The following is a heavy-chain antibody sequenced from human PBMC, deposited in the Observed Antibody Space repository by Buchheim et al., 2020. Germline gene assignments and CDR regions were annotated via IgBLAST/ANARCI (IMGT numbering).Heavy chain of an antibody. D-gene: IGHD3-16*02. Sequence: QVQLVQSGAEVKKPGASVKVSCKASGYTFTGYYMHWVRQAPGQGLEWMGWINPNSGGTNYAQQFQGWVTMTRDTSISTAYMELSRLRSDATAVYYCARGHGITFGGVIVPPGYWGQGTL. CDR1: GYTFTGYY. V-gene: IGHV1-2*04. J-gene: IGHJ4*02. CDR2: INPNSGGT. CDR3: ARGHGITFGGVIVPPGY.